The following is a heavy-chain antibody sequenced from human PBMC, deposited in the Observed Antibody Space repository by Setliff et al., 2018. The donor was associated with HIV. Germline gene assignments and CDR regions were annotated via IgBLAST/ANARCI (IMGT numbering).Heavy chain of an antibody. J-gene: IGHJ3*02. Sequence: SETLSLTCAVTGGSIRSGNWWTWVRQSPGKGLEWIGEIYHSGSTNYSPSLKSRVTISLDKSKNQFSLKLSSVTAADTAVYYCARPYYDSSDYSWVDAFDIWGQGTMVTVSS. CDR1: GGSIRSGNW. CDR2: IYHSGST. CDR3: ARPYYDSSDYSWVDAFDI. V-gene: IGHV4-4*02. D-gene: IGHD3-22*01.